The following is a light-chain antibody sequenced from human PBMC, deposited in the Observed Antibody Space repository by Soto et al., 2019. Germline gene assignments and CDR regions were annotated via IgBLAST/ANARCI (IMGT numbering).Light chain of an antibody. V-gene: IGKV2-28*01. CDR1: QTLLHGNGYNY. J-gene: IGKJ2*01. Sequence: IALTQSPLSLTVTPGEPASISCRSSQTLLHGNGYNYLDWYLQKPGQSPQLLIYLGSSRASGVPDRFSGSGSGTDFTLKISRVEAEDGGIFYCMQGLRPMYTFGQGTKLEIK. CDR3: MQGLRPMYT. CDR2: LGS.